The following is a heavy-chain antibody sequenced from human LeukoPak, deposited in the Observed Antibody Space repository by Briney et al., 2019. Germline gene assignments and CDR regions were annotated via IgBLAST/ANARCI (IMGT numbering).Heavy chain of an antibody. CDR1: GFTFSDYY. Sequence: PGGSLRLSCAASGFTFSDYYMSWIRQAPGKGLEWVSYISSSSSYTNYADSVKGRFTISRDNAKNSLYLQMNSLRAEDTAVYYCARVKSLYYDSSGYYDYWGQGTLVTVSS. V-gene: IGHV3-11*06. CDR3: ARVKSLYYDSSGYYDY. J-gene: IGHJ4*02. CDR2: ISSSSSYT. D-gene: IGHD3-22*01.